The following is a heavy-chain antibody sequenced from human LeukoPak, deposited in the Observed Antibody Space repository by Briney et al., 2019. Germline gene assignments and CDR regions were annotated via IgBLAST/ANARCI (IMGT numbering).Heavy chain of an antibody. J-gene: IGHJ5*02. V-gene: IGHV4-34*01. CDR3: ARGSVVMVRGFIYRWKRGNWFDP. D-gene: IGHD3-10*01. Sequence: SETLSLTCAVYGGSFSGYYWSWIRQPPGKGLEWIGEINHSGSTNYNPSLKSRVTISVDTSKNQFSLKLSSVTAADTAVYYCARGSVVMVRGFIYRWKRGNWFDPWGQGTLVTVSS. CDR1: GGSFSGYY. CDR2: INHSGST.